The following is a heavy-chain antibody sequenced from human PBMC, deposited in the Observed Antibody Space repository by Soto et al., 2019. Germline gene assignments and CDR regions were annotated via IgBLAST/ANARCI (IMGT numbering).Heavy chain of an antibody. CDR1: GFTFSIYS. D-gene: IGHD1-7*01. V-gene: IGHV3-48*02. CDR2: ISSSSSTI. Sequence: GSLRLSCAASGFTFSIYSMNWVLQAPWKGLEWVSYISSSSSTIYYADSVKGRFTISRDNAKNSLYLQMNSLRDEDTAVYYCAREPGYWNYGYSWGQGTLVTVSS. J-gene: IGHJ4*02. CDR3: AREPGYWNYGYS.